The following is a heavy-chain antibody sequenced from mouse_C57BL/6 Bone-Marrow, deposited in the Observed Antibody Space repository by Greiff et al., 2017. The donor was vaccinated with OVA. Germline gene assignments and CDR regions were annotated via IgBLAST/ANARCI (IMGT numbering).Heavy chain of an antibody. V-gene: IGHV5-12*01. J-gene: IGHJ4*01. CDR2: ISNGGGST. Sequence: EVNLVESGGGLVQPGGSLKLSCAASGFTFSDYYMYWVRQTPEKRLEWVAYISNGGGSTYYPDTVKGRFTISRDNAKNTLYLQMSRLKSEDTAMYYCARDYFYAMDYWGQGTSVTVSA. CDR1: GFTFSDYY. CDR3: ARDYFYAMDY. D-gene: IGHD1-1*01.